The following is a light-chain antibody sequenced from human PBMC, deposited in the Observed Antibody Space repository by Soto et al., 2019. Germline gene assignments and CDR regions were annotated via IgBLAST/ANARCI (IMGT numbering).Light chain of an antibody. CDR3: QQYNNWPIT. Sequence: EIAMTQSPATLSVSPGERATISCLASQIVLSYLAWYQQKPGQAPRLLIYGASTRATGLPARFSGSGSGTQFTLTISSLQSEDFAVYYCQQYNNWPITFGQGTRLEI. CDR2: GAS. CDR1: QIVLSY. V-gene: IGKV3-15*01. J-gene: IGKJ5*01.